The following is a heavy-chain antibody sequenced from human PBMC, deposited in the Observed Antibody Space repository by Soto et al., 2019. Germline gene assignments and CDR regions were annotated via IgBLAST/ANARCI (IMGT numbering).Heavy chain of an antibody. J-gene: IGHJ6*02. CDR2: INPNSGGT. CDR1: GYTFTGYY. V-gene: IGHV1-2*02. D-gene: IGHD6-13*01. CDR3: ARVDSSSWSGGYYYYYYGMDV. Sequence: ASVKVSCKASGYTFTGYYMHWVRQAPGQGLEWMGWINPNSGGTNYAQKFQGRVTMTRDTSISTAYMELSRLRSDDTAVYYCARVDSSSWSGGYYYYYYGMDVWGQGTTVTVSS.